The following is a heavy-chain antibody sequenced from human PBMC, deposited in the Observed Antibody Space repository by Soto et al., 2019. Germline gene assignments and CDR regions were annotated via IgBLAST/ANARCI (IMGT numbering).Heavy chain of an antibody. V-gene: IGHV1-18*01. Sequence: GASVKVSCKASGYTFTSYGISWVRQAPGQGLEWMGWISAYNGNTNYAQKLQGRVTMTTDTSTSTAYMELRSLRSDDTAVYYCARDTPDYIWGSYRYVAVDIWGQGTMVTVSS. J-gene: IGHJ3*02. CDR2: ISAYNGNT. D-gene: IGHD3-16*02. CDR1: GYTFTSYG. CDR3: ARDTPDYIWGSYRYVAVDI.